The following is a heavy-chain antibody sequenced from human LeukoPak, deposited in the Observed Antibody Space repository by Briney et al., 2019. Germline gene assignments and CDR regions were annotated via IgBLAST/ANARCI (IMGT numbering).Heavy chain of an antibody. CDR3: VKDWGSSWEKRFDP. V-gene: IGHV3-30*18. CDR1: GFTFSSYG. J-gene: IGHJ5*02. CDR2: ISYDGSNK. D-gene: IGHD6-13*01. Sequence: GGSLRLSCAASGFTFSSYGMHWVRQAPGKGLEWVAVISYDGSNKYYADSVKGRFTISRDNSKNTLYLQMNSLRAEDTAVYYCVKDWGSSWEKRFDPWGQGTLVTVSS.